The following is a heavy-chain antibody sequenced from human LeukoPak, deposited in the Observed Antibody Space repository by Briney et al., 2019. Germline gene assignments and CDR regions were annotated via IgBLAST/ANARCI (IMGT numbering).Heavy chain of an antibody. Sequence: SETLSLTCTVSGGSISSNNYYWGWIRQPPGKGLEWIGSIYYSGNTYYNPSLKSRVTISVDTSKNQFSLRLSSVTAADTAVYYCARLRSDGSGHYYYYYIDVWGKGTTVTISS. CDR2: IYYSGNT. CDR1: GGSISSNNYY. CDR3: ARLRSDGSGHYYYYYIDV. V-gene: IGHV4-39*01. J-gene: IGHJ6*03. D-gene: IGHD3-10*01.